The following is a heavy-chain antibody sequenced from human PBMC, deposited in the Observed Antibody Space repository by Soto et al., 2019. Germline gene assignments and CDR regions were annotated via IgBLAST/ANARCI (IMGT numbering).Heavy chain of an antibody. CDR1: GYSFTSYW. V-gene: IGHV5-51*01. D-gene: IGHD3-10*01. Sequence: GESLKISCKGSGYSFTSYWIGWVRQMPGKGLKRMGIIYPGDSDTRYSPSFQGQVTISADKSISTAYLQWSSLNASDTAMYYCARSDYYGSYETTNHARENNYYGMDVWGQGTTVTVSS. CDR3: ARSDYYGSYETTNHARENNYYGMDV. J-gene: IGHJ6*02. CDR2: IYPGDSDT.